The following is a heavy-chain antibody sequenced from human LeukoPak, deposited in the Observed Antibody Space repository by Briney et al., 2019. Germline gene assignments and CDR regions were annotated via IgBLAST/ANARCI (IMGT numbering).Heavy chain of an antibody. V-gene: IGHV3-48*03. J-gene: IGHJ4*02. CDR2: ISSSGRTV. D-gene: IGHD1-26*01. CDR3: ARQIVGATGLDY. CDR1: GFTFSTCE. Sequence: PGGSLRLSCAASGFTFSTCEMNWVRQAPGKGLEWVSYISSSGRTVYYADSVKGRFTISRDNAKDSLYLQMNSLRAEDTAVYYCARQIVGATGLDYWGQGTLVTVSS.